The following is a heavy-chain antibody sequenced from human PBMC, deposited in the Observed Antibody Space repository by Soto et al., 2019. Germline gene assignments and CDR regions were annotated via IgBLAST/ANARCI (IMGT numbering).Heavy chain of an antibody. Sequence: SETLSLTCTVSGGSIRVQSYYWTWIRQTPGKGLEWVGSSYYSGTSYFNPALKGRVTISVDTSTNQFSLRPTSVTAADTAVYYCTRRYNWNDYYFDPWGQGALVTVS. D-gene: IGHD1-20*01. CDR1: GGSIRVQSYY. J-gene: IGHJ5*02. CDR2: SYYSGTS. CDR3: TRRYNWNDYYFDP. V-gene: IGHV4-39*01.